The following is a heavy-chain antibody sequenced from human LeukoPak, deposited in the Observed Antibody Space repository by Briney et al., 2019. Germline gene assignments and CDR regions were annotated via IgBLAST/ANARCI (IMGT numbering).Heavy chain of an antibody. CDR2: IHPSDSDT. V-gene: IGHV5-51*01. CDR1: GYRFTNYW. Sequence: GESLKISFKGSGYRFTNYWIGWVRQMPGKGLEWMGIIHPSDSDTRYSPSFQGQVTISADKSISTAYLHWSSLKASDTAMYYWARRGDTSPTAFDYWGQGTLVTVSS. CDR3: ARRGDTSPTAFDY. J-gene: IGHJ4*02. D-gene: IGHD1-26*01.